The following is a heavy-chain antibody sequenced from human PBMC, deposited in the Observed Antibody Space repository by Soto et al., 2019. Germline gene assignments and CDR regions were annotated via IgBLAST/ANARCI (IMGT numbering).Heavy chain of an antibody. J-gene: IGHJ3*02. V-gene: IGHV3-7*03. CDR1: GFTFSSYW. D-gene: IGHD3-22*01. CDR3: ARDRSDYYDSSGYYPDAFDI. Sequence: GGSLRLSCAASGFTFSSYWMGWVRQAPGKGLEWVANIKQDGSEKYYVDSVKGRFTISRDNAKNSLYLQMNSLRAEDTAVYYCARDRSDYYDSSGYYPDAFDIWGQGTMVTVSS. CDR2: IKQDGSEK.